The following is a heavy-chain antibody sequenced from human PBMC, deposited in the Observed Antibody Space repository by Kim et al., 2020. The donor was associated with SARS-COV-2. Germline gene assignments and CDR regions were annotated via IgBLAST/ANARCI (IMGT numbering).Heavy chain of an antibody. V-gene: IGHV3-53*01. J-gene: IGHJ6*01. CDR3: ARDMGIVATSGHYYYYYC. D-gene: IGHD5-12*01. CDR1: GFTVSSNY. Sequence: WGSLRLSCAASGFTVSSNYMSLVRQAPGEGLEWVSVIYSGGSTYYADSVKGRFTISRDNSKNTLYLQMNSLRAEDTAVYYCARDMGIVATSGHYYYYYC. CDR2: IYSGGST.